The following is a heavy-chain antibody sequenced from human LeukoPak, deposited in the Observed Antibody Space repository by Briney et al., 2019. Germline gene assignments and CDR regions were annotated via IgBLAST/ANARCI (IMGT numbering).Heavy chain of an antibody. CDR3: ARDPWADSSGFPLHH. J-gene: IGHJ1*01. D-gene: IGHD3-22*01. CDR1: GFTFSGYW. CDR2: IKQDGSVT. Sequence: GGSLRLSCATSGFTFSGYWMSWVRQAPGKGLECVANIKQDGSVTYYVDSVRGRFTISRDNAKNSLYLQMNSLRAEDTAVYYCARDPWADSSGFPLHHWGQGTLVTVSS. V-gene: IGHV3-7*03.